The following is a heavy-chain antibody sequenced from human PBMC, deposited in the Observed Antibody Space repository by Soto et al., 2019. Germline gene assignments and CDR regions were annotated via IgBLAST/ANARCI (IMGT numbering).Heavy chain of an antibody. V-gene: IGHV4-59*12. CDR3: ARRAGYYGHGRAFDI. CDR2: FWSSGRT. D-gene: IGHD3-10*01. J-gene: IGHJ3*02. Sequence: PSETLSLTCTVSGGSISSYYWNWIRQPPGKGLEWIGYFWSSGRTNYNPSLKSRVTISVDTSKNQFSLKLSSVTAADTAVYYCARRAGYYGHGRAFDIWGQGTMVTVS. CDR1: GGSISSYY.